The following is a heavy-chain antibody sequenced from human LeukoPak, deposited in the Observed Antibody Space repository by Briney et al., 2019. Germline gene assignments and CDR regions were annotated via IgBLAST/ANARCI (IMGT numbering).Heavy chain of an antibody. CDR3: ASRYGSGSFGFDY. CDR2: IYHSGST. D-gene: IGHD3-10*01. CDR1: GGSISSYY. V-gene: IGHV4-39*07. J-gene: IGHJ4*02. Sequence: SETPSLTCTVSGGSISSYYWGWIRQPPGKGLEWIGSIYHSGSTYYNPSLESRVTISVDTPKNQFSLKANSVTPADTAVYYCASRYGSGSFGFDYWGQGALVTVSS.